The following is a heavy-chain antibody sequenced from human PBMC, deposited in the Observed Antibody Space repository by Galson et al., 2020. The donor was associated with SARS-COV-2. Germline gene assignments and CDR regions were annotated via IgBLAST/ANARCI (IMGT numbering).Heavy chain of an antibody. V-gene: IGHV3-49*03. CDR2: IRSKAYGGPT. Sequence: GGSLRLSCTASGFPFGDYAMRWFRQTPGKGLEWVGFIRSKAYGGPTAYAASVQGTFTISRDDSQSLAYLQMNSRKTVDTAVYYGTRAWYDSSGYHYYFYYDGMDVWGQGTTFTVSS. CDR1: GFPFGDYA. CDR3: TRAWYDSSGYHYYFYYDGMDV. D-gene: IGHD3-22*01. J-gene: IGHJ6*02.